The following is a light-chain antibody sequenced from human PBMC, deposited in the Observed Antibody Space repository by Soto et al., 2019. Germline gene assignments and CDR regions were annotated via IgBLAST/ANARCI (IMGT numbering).Light chain of an antibody. V-gene: IGLV1-44*01. J-gene: IGLJ1*01. Sequence: QSVPTQPPSASGTPGQRVSISCSGSSSNIGSNSVQWHQQLPGTAPNLLIYADNQRPSGVPDRFSGSKSGTSASLAITGLQSGDEADYYCAAWDDSLNGFVFGTGTKLTVL. CDR3: AAWDDSLNGFV. CDR1: SSNIGSNS. CDR2: ADN.